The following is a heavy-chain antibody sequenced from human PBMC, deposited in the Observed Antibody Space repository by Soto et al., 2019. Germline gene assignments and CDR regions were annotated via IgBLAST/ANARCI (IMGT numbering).Heavy chain of an antibody. V-gene: IGHV3-30-3*01. CDR1: GFTFSSYA. CDR2: ILSDGNNK. Sequence: QVQLVESGGGVVQPGRSLRLSCAASGFTFSSYAMHWVRQAPGKGLEWVAVILSDGNNKWYVDSVKGRFTISRDNSKNTLYLQMNSLRAEDTAVYYCARDVFQEDVWGQGTTVTVSS. CDR3: ARDVFQEDV. J-gene: IGHJ6*02.